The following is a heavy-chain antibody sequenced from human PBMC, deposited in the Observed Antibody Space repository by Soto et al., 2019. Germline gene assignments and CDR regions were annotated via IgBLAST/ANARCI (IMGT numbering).Heavy chain of an antibody. V-gene: IGHV3-30-3*01. J-gene: IGHJ4*02. CDR3: ARDGHCDY. CDR1: GFTLSNYA. Sequence: QVQLVESGGGVVQPGRSLRLSCVASGFTLSNYALHWVRQAPGKGLEWVAVISYDANNKHYADSVKGRFTISRDNSKNTLYLQMNSLTPEDTAVYYCARDGHCDYWGQGTLVTVSS. CDR2: ISYDANNK.